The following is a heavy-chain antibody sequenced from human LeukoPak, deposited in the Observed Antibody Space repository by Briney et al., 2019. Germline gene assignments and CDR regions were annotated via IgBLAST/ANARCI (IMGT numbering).Heavy chain of an antibody. CDR2: IYHSGST. D-gene: IGHD2-2*01. CDR3: ASPSPKYCSSTSCFSPPLDY. Sequence: PSETLSLTCAVSGYSISSGYYWVWIRQPPGKGLEWIGSIYHSGSTYYNPSLKSRVTISVDTSKNQFSLKLSSVTAADTAVYYCASPSPKYCSSTSCFSPPLDYWGQGTLVTVSS. J-gene: IGHJ4*02. V-gene: IGHV4-38-2*01. CDR1: GYSISSGYY.